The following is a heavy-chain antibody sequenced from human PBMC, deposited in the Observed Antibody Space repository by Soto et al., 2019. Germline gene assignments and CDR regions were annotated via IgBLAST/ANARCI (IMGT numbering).Heavy chain of an antibody. CDR1: GFLFSHYY. CDR2: ISSNSTAF. CDR3: ATGDWSRTNNFDT. Sequence: NLLESGGGLVKPGGSLRLSFEGSGFLFSHYYMSWIRQGPEKRLELVAYISSNSTAFYYADSVKGRFTVPKDDAKKSVFLQMTSVTSDDTATYYCATGDWSRTNNFDTWGQGTQVIVSA. D-gene: IGHD2-2*01. V-gene: IGHV3-11*01. J-gene: IGHJ5*02.